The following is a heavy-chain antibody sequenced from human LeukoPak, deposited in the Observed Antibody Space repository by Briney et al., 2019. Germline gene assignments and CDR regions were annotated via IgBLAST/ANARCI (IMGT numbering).Heavy chain of an antibody. CDR3: ATLSGYPFDY. Sequence: ASVKVSCKASGYTFTGYYMHWVRQAPGQGLEWMGWISAYNGNTNYAQKLQGRVTMTTDTSTSTAYMELRSLRSDDTAVYYCATLSGYPFDYWGQGTLVTVSS. CDR1: GYTFTGYY. V-gene: IGHV1-18*04. CDR2: ISAYNGNT. D-gene: IGHD3-22*01. J-gene: IGHJ4*02.